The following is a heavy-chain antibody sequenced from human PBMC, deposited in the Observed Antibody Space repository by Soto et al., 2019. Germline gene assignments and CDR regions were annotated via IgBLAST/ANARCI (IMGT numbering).Heavy chain of an antibody. V-gene: IGHV4-34*01. D-gene: IGHD2-21*01. J-gene: IGHJ6*02. CDR3: ARGIVFYYYYYGMDV. CDR2: INHSGST. CDR1: GGSFSGYY. Sequence: SETLSLTCAVYGGSFSGYYWSWIRQPPGKGLGWIGEINHSGSTNYNPSLKSRVTISVDTSKNQFSLKLSSVTAADTAVYYCARGIVFYYYYYGMDVWGQGTTVTVSS.